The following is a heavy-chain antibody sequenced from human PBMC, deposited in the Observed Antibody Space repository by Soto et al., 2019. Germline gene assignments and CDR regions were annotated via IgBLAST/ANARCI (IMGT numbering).Heavy chain of an antibody. CDR2: IKEDGSEK. J-gene: IGHJ4*02. CDR1: GFPFSNYW. V-gene: IGHV3-7*01. Sequence: GGSLRLSCVASGFPFSNYWISWVRQAPGKGPEWVANIKEDGSEKYYVDSVKGRFTISRDNAKNSLYLQMNSLRVEDTALYYCARDPAWGSLDYWGLGTLVTVSS. D-gene: IGHD7-27*01. CDR3: ARDPAWGSLDY.